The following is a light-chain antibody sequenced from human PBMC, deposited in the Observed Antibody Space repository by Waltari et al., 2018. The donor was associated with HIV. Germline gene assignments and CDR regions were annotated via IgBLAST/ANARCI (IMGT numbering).Light chain of an antibody. CDR1: SGSVSTSYY. J-gene: IGLJ3*02. CDR3: VLFMGNGIWV. Sequence: QTVVTQEPSFSVSPGGTVTLTCGLSSGSVSTSYYPSWYQKTPGQAPRTLISSTNTRSSGVPDRFSGSILGNKAALTITGAQADDESDYYCVLFMGNGIWVFGGGTKLTVL. V-gene: IGLV8-61*01. CDR2: STN.